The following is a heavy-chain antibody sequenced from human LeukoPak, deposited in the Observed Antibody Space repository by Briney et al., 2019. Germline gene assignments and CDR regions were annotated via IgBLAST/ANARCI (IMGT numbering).Heavy chain of an antibody. CDR1: GGSISSSSYY. D-gene: IGHD3-22*01. Sequence: PSGTLSLTCTVSGGSISSSSYYWGWIRQPPGKGLEWIGSIYYSGSTYYNPSLKSRVTISVDTSKNQFSLKLSSVTAADTAVYYCARGHYYDSSGYVDYWGQGTLVTVSS. J-gene: IGHJ4*02. CDR3: ARGHYYDSSGYVDY. CDR2: IYYSGST. V-gene: IGHV4-39*07.